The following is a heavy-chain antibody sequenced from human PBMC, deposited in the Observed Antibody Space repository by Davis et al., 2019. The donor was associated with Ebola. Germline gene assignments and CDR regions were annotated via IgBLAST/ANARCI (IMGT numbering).Heavy chain of an antibody. Sequence: AASVKVSCKASGYTFTSYAMNWVRQAPGQGLEWMGWINTNTGNPTYAQGFTGRFVFYLDTSVSTAYLQISSLKAEDTAVYYCARRKIHRYSSGWYPRDYWGQGTLVTVSS. D-gene: IGHD6-19*01. J-gene: IGHJ4*02. CDR2: INTNTGNP. CDR1: GYTFTSYA. V-gene: IGHV7-4-1*02. CDR3: ARRKIHRYSSGWYPRDY.